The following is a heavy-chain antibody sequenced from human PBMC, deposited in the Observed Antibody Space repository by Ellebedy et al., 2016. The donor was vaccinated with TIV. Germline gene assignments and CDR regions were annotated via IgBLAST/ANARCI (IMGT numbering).Heavy chain of an antibody. Sequence: SETLSLXXTVSGGSISSGGYYWSWIRQHPGKGLEWIGSIYYSGSTYYNPSLKSRVTISVDTSKNQFSLKLYSVTAADTAVYYCARGVGNDWHLDSWGQGTLVTVSS. CDR2: IYYSGST. D-gene: IGHD1-1*01. J-gene: IGHJ4*02. CDR3: ARGVGNDWHLDS. CDR1: GGSISSGGYY. V-gene: IGHV4-39*07.